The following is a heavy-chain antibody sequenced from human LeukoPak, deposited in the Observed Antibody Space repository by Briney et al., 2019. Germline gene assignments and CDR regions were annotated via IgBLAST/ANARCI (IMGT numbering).Heavy chain of an antibody. CDR2: IIPIFGTA. J-gene: IGHJ6*03. Sequence: ASVKVSCKASGGTFSSYAISWVRQAPGQGLEWMGGIIPIFGTANYAQKFQGRVTITTDESTSTAYMELSSLRSEDTAVYYCARDLSVVVPAANRCSPYYMDVWGKGTTVTVSS. V-gene: IGHV1-69*05. CDR1: GGTFSSYA. CDR3: ARDLSVVVPAANRCSPYYMDV. D-gene: IGHD2-2*01.